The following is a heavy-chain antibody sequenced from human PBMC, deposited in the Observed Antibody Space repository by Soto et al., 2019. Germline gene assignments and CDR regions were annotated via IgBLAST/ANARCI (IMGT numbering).Heavy chain of an antibody. Sequence: SEMLSLTCMVSVAYISEFSWSWIRQPAGKGLEWIGRITINGNTQKNPSFKSRVTMSIDTSRNHFSLNLQSATAADTALYYCARETGENWTYEAHWGPGTLVTVSS. V-gene: IGHV4-4*07. D-gene: IGHD1-7*01. CDR3: ARETGENWTYEAH. J-gene: IGHJ1*01. CDR2: ITINGNT. CDR1: VAYISEFS.